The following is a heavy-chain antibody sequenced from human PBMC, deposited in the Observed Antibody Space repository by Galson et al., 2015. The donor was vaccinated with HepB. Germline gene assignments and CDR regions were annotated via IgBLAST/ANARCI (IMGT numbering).Heavy chain of an antibody. CDR2: ISYDGSNK. CDR3: ASSLESLWLRVNPFDY. V-gene: IGHV3-30-3*01. CDR1: GFTFSSYA. D-gene: IGHD5-12*01. Sequence: SLRLSCAASGFTFSSYAMHWVRQAPGKGLEWVAVISYDGSNKYYADSVKGRFTISRDNSKNTLYLQMNSLRAEDTAVYYCASSLESLWLRVNPFDYRGQGTLVTVSS. J-gene: IGHJ4*02.